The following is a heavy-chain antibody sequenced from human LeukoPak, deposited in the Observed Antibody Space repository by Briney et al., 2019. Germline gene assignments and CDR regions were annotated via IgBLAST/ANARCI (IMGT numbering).Heavy chain of an antibody. Sequence: PGGSLRLSCAASGFTFSSYSMNWVRQAPGKGLEWVSSISSSSSYIYYADSVKGRFTISRDNAKNSLYLQMNSLRAEDTAVYYCARERLNVYNWFDPWGQGTLVTVSS. J-gene: IGHJ5*02. CDR3: ARERLNVYNWFDP. V-gene: IGHV3-21*01. CDR2: ISSSSSYI. D-gene: IGHD3-16*01. CDR1: GFTFSSYS.